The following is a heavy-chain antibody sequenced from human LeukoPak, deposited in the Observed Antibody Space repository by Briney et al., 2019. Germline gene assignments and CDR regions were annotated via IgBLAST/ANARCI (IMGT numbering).Heavy chain of an antibody. CDR3: ARVDGITGTPDY. CDR2: IYYSGST. D-gene: IGHD1-20*01. CDR1: GGSISSYY. Sequence: SETLSLTCTVSGGSISSYYWSWIRQPPGTGLEWIGYIYYSGSTNYNPSLKSRVTISVDRSKNQFSLKLSSVTAADTAVYYCARVDGITGTPDYWGQGTLVTVSS. V-gene: IGHV4-59*12. J-gene: IGHJ4*02.